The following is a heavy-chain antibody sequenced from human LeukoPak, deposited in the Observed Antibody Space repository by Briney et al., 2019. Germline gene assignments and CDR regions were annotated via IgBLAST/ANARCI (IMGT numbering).Heavy chain of an antibody. D-gene: IGHD2-21*01. CDR3: AKDWHSAGY. J-gene: IGHJ4*02. V-gene: IGHV3-23*01. CDR2: ISGSGSDT. Sequence: GGSLRLSCAASGFSFSSYAMRWVRQAPGKGLEWVSAISGSGSDTFYADSVKGRFTISRDNSKNTLYLQMNSLRAEDTAVYYCAKDWHSAGYWGQGTLVTVSS. CDR1: GFSFSSYA.